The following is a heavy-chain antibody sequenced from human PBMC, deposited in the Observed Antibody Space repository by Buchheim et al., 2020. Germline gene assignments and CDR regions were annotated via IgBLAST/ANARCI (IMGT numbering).Heavy chain of an antibody. D-gene: IGHD1-26*01. CDR3: ARTPGGGGTHYYNYLDS. Sequence: VELLESGGDLVQPGGSLRLSCAASGFTFSLCSMNWVRQAPGKGLEWIAYITGSGDIVYYADSVQGRFTISRDNAKNSLYLQINRLNVDHTALYFCARTPGGGGTHYYNYLDSWGQGTL. V-gene: IGHV3-48*01. CDR2: ITGSGDIV. J-gene: IGHJ4*02. CDR1: GFTFSLCS.